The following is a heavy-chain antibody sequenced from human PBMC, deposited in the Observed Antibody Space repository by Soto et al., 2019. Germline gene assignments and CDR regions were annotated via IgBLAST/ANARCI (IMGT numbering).Heavy chain of an antibody. V-gene: IGHV3-30-3*01. CDR1: GFSVSISP. Sequence: GSLRLSCPASGFSVSISPMHWIRQAPGKVPEWVALISYDGTNKFYADSVKGRFTISRDNSKSTLYLQVDSLRPEDAAVYYCARDPKTSGGQHWAFNYFDSWGQGTLVTVSS. CDR3: ARDPKTSGGQHWAFNYFDS. CDR2: ISYDGTNK. J-gene: IGHJ4*02. D-gene: IGHD7-27*01.